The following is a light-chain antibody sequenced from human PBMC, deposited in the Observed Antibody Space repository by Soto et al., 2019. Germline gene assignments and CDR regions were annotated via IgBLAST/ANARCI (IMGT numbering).Light chain of an antibody. CDR1: SSDLGGYNH. CDR2: AVY. Sequence: QSALTQPPSASGSPGQSVTISCTGTSSDLGGYNHVSWYQHHPGKAPKLIIYAVYKRPSGVPDRFSGSKSGNTAALTVSGLQAEDEADYCCSSSVGTNSYVFGSGTKVTVL. CDR3: SSSVGTNSYV. J-gene: IGLJ1*01. V-gene: IGLV2-8*01.